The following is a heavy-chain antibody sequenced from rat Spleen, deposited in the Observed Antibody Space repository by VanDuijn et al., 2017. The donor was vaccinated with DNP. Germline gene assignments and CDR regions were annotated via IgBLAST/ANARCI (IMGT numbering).Heavy chain of an antibody. CDR2: IWGDGST. CDR3: AELWMFDY. Sequence: QVQLKESGPGLVQPSQTLSLTCTVSGFSLTSNSVHWVRQPPGKGLEWMGGIWGDGSTDYNSALKSRLSISRDTSKSQVFLTMNSLQTDDTAVYYCAELWMFDYWGQGVTVTVSS. V-gene: IGHV2-1*01. D-gene: IGHD1-3*01. CDR1: GFSLTSNS. J-gene: IGHJ2*01.